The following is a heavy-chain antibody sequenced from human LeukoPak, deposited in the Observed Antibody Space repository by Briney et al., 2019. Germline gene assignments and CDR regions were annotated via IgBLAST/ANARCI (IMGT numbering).Heavy chain of an antibody. V-gene: IGHV3-7*03. Sequence: GESLKISCAASGFTFSSYWMSWVRQAPGKGLEWVANIKQDGSEKYYLDPVKGRFTISRDNAKNSLYLQMNSLRAEDTALYYCARELRGYDILTGYYPNNFDYWGQGTLVTVSS. CDR2: IKQDGSEK. CDR3: ARELRGYDILTGYYPNNFDY. J-gene: IGHJ4*02. D-gene: IGHD3-9*01. CDR1: GFTFSSYW.